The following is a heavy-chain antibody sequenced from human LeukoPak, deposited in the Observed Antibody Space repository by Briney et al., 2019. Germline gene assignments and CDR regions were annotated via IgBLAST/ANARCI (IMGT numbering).Heavy chain of an antibody. J-gene: IGHJ4*02. CDR3: AKSPQAHYYDTSAYSNC. D-gene: IGHD3-22*01. V-gene: IGHV1-2*02. Sequence: ASVKVSCKASGYTFTGYYIHWVRQAPGQGLEWMGWINPNSGGTNNAQKCQGRVTMTRDTALSTAYMELRRLRSDDTAVYYCAKSPQAHYYDTSAYSNCWGQGTLVTVSS. CDR2: INPNSGGT. CDR1: GYTFTGYY.